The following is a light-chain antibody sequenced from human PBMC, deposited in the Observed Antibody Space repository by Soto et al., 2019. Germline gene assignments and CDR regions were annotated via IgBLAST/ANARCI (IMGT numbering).Light chain of an antibody. Sequence: EIVLTQSPGTLSLSPGERATLSCRAIQSVSSSYLAWYQQKPGQAPRLLIYGASSRATGIPDRFSGSGSGTDFTLTISRLEPEDFAVYYCQQYRTSPPTWTFGQGTKVDIK. CDR1: QSVSSSY. CDR2: GAS. V-gene: IGKV3-20*01. J-gene: IGKJ1*01. CDR3: QQYRTSPPTWT.